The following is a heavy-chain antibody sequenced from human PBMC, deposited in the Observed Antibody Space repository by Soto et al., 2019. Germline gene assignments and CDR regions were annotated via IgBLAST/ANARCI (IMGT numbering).Heavy chain of an antibody. D-gene: IGHD3-10*01. CDR1: GFIFKMYW. Sequence: PGGSLRLSCAASGFIFKMYWMHWVRQSPGKGLVRISRIYNDGTYSDYADSVRGRFTISRDNVNDTLYLQMNNLRAEDSGLYYCTRGPRPISTGTGAYWGQGTQVTV. CDR3: TRGPRPISTGTGAY. J-gene: IGHJ4*02. CDR2: IYNDGTYS. V-gene: IGHV3-74*01.